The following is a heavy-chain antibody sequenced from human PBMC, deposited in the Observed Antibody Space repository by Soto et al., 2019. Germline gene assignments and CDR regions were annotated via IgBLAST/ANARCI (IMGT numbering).Heavy chain of an antibody. CDR1: GFTFSSYG. V-gene: IGHV3-30*18. CDR3: AKDLLYYYDSSGRDYYGMDV. CDR2: ISYDGSNK. D-gene: IGHD3-22*01. J-gene: IGHJ6*02. Sequence: GGSLRLSCAASGFTFSSYGMHWVCQAPGKGLEWVAVISYDGSNKYYADSVKGRFTISRDNSKNTLYLQMNSLRAEDTAVYYCAKDLLYYYDSSGRDYYGMDVWGQGTTVTVSS.